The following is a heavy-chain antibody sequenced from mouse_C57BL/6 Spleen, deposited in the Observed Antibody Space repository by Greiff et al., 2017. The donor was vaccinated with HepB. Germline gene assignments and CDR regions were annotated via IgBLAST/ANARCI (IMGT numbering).Heavy chain of an antibody. J-gene: IGHJ2*01. Sequence: EVHLVESGGGLVKLGGSLKLSCAASGFTFSDYGMHWVRQAPEKGLEWVAYISSGSSTIYYADTVKGRFTISRDNAKNTLFLQMTSLRSEDTAMYYCARPYYGSSYDYFDYWGQGTTLTVSS. CDR2: ISSGSSTI. CDR3: ARPYYGSSYDYFDY. D-gene: IGHD1-1*01. CDR1: GFTFSDYG. V-gene: IGHV5-17*01.